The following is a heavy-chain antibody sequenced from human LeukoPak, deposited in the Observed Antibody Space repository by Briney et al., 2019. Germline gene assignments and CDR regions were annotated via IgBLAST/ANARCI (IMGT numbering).Heavy chain of an antibody. CDR1: GGSISSISYY. Sequence: PSETLSLTCTLSGGSISSISYYWGWIRQPPGKGLDWVGHTYYRGNTFYNPTLKSRVTIPLDMSDTQFSLNLRSVTAADTAVYFCARIYGSFQNYYDYWGQGTLVTVSS. CDR3: ARIYGSFQNYYDY. CDR2: TYYRGNT. V-gene: IGHV4-39*07. J-gene: IGHJ4*02. D-gene: IGHD1-26*01.